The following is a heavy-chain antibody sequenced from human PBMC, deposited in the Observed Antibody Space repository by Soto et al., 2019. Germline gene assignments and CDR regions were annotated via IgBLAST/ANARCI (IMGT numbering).Heavy chain of an antibody. CDR3: ARDRRGSGSLEVAYYYGMDV. D-gene: IGHD3-10*01. Sequence: PGGSLTLSCATGGFAFHSYGMEWVVKAPRVGLAWVAVIWYDGSNKYYADSVKGRFTISRDNSKNTLYLQMNSLRAEDTAVYYCARDRRGSGSLEVAYYYGMDVCGQGTTVSVSS. V-gene: IGHV3-33*01. J-gene: IGHJ6*02. CDR1: GFAFHSYG. CDR2: IWYDGSNK.